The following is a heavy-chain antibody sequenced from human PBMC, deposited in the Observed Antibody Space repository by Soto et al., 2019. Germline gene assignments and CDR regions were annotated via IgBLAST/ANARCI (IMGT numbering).Heavy chain of an antibody. Sequence: ASVKVSCKASGYTFTSYGISWVRQAPGQGLEWMGWISAYNANTNYAQKLQGRVTMTTDTSTSTSYMELRSLRSDDTAVYFCARDRLGATGDYWGQGTLVSVSS. V-gene: IGHV1-18*01. J-gene: IGHJ4*02. CDR2: ISAYNANT. CDR3: ARDRLGATGDY. D-gene: IGHD1-26*01. CDR1: GYTFTSYG.